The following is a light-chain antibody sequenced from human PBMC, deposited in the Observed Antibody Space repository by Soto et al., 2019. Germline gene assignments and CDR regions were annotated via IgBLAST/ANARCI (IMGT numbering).Light chain of an antibody. CDR3: RSYSISTAYL. CDR2: EVS. Sequence: QSVLTQPASVSGSPGQSITISCTGTSSDVGGYDYVSWYQLHPGKAPKLMVFEVSNRPSGVSYRFSGSKSGNTASLTISGLQAEDEADYFCRSYSISTAYLFATGTKVIVL. J-gene: IGLJ1*01. V-gene: IGLV2-14*01. CDR1: SSDVGGYDY.